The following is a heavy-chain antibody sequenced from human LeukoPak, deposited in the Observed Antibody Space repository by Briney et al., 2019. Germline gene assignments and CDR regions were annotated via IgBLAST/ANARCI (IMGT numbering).Heavy chain of an antibody. V-gene: IGHV4-59*08. Sequence: SETLSLTCTVSGGSISSYYWSWIRQPPGKGLEWVGYIYYSGSTNYNPSLKCRVTISVDKSKNQFSLKLSSVTAADTAVYYCARQGSYDSSGYYYKGGTGFDYWGQGTLVTVSS. D-gene: IGHD3-22*01. CDR3: ARQGSYDSSGYYYKGGTGFDY. CDR2: IYYSGST. J-gene: IGHJ4*02. CDR1: GGSISSYY.